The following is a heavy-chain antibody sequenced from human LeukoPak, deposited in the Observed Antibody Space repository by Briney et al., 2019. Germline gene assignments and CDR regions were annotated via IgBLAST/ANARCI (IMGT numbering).Heavy chain of an antibody. CDR1: GFTGSSNY. CDR2: ISGGGGT. CDR3: ASRDKGYYYGLDV. Sequence: GGSLRLSCAASGFTGSSNYMSWVRQAPGKGLEWVSIISGGGGTYYADSVKDRFTISRDNSKSTMYLQMKSLRAEDTAVYYCASRDKGYYYGLDVWGQGTTVIVS. J-gene: IGHJ6*02. V-gene: IGHV3-66*01. D-gene: IGHD5-24*01.